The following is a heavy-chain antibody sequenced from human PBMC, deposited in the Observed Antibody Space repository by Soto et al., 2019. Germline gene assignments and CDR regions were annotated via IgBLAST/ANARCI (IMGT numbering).Heavy chain of an antibody. CDR3: ARKVSGSTGRPDLWYFDL. Sequence: EVQLLDSGGGLVQPGGSLRLSCAASGFTFSGYALPWVRQAPGKGLEWVSAISGGGDDTFYADSVKGRFTISRDNSKNSMYLQMNTLRAEDTAVYYCARKVSGSTGRPDLWYFDLWGRGTLVTVSS. CDR2: ISGGGDDT. D-gene: IGHD3-10*01. V-gene: IGHV3-23*01. CDR1: GFTFSGYA. J-gene: IGHJ2*01.